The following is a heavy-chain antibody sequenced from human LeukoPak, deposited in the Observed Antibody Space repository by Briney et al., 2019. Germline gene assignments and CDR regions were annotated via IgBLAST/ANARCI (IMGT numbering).Heavy chain of an antibody. V-gene: IGHV3-74*01. CDR3: ARAGNFRFDY. CDR1: RFTLSSYW. J-gene: IGHJ4*02. Sequence: GGSLRLSCASSRFTLSSYWVHWVRQAPGEGLVWLSRINPDGSIINYADSVKGRFTVSRDNAKNTLYLQMNSLRAEDTAVYYCARAGNFRFDYWGQGTLVTVSS. CDR2: INPDGSII.